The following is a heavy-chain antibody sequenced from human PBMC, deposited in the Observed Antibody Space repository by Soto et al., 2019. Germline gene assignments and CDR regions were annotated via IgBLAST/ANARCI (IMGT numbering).Heavy chain of an antibody. V-gene: IGHV3-23*01. J-gene: IGHJ5*02. CDR2: ISGSGGST. CDR1: GFTFSSYA. Sequence: GGSLRLSCAASGFTFSSYAMSWVRQAPGKGLEWVSAISGSGGSTYYADSVKGRFTISRDNSKNTLYLQMNSLRAEDTAVYYCAKDLRVDYGDYNWFDPWGQGTLVTVSS. CDR3: AKDLRVDYGDYNWFDP. D-gene: IGHD4-17*01.